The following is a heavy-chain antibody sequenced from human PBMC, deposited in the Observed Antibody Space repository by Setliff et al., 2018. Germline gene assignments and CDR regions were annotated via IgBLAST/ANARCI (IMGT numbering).Heavy chain of an antibody. D-gene: IGHD1-26*01. Sequence: GASLTISCVASGFTFREYSMAWVRQVPGKGLEWVAGVIQGGSGVYADSVKGRSTISRDNSKNTVLLQMNSLRVDDTATYYCAKDRVNDGFWDFDSWGQGIVVTVSS. CDR2: VIQGGSG. CDR3: AKDRVNDGFWDFDS. J-gene: IGHJ4*02. CDR1: GFTFREYS. V-gene: IGHV3-23*01.